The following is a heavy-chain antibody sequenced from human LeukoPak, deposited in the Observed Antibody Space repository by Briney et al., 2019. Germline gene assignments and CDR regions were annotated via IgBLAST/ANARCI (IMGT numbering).Heavy chain of an antibody. CDR2: INHSGST. CDR3: ARDPYYGSGL. Sequence: SETLSLTCAVYGGSFSGYYWSWIRQPPGKGLEWIGEINHSGSTNYNPSLKSRVTISVDTSKNQFSLKLSSVTAADTAVYYCARDPYYGSGLWGQGTLVTVSS. V-gene: IGHV4-34*01. CDR1: GGSFSGYY. J-gene: IGHJ4*02. D-gene: IGHD3-10*01.